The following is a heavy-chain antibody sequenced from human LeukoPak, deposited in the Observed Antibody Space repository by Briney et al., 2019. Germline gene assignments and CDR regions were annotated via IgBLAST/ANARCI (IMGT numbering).Heavy chain of an antibody. J-gene: IGHJ5*02. CDR2: IIPIFGTA. CDR3: ARDWGLAVAGTDWFDP. Sequence: SVKVSCKASGGTFSSYAISWVRQAPGQGLEWMGGIIPIFGTANYAQKFQGRVTITADETTSTAYMELSSLRSEDTAVYYCARDWGLAVAGTDWFDPWGQGTLVTVSS. CDR1: GGTFSSYA. D-gene: IGHD6-19*01. V-gene: IGHV1-69*13.